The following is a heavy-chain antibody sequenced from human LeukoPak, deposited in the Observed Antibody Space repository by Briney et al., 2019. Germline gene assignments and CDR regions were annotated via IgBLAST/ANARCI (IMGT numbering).Heavy chain of an antibody. Sequence: GGSLRLSCAASGFTFGNYWMHWVRHAPGEALMWVSRIKSDGSSTTYADSVKGRFTISRDNAKNTLYLQMNSLRAEDTAVYYCSRDSLSSCGGDCYSGLDVWGQGTTVTVSS. CDR3: SRDSLSSCGGDCYSGLDV. CDR2: IKSDGSST. J-gene: IGHJ6*02. V-gene: IGHV3-74*01. CDR1: GFTFGNYW. D-gene: IGHD2-21*02.